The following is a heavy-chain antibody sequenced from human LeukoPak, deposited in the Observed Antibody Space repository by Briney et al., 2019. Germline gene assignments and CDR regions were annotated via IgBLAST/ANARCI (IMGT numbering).Heavy chain of an antibody. D-gene: IGHD5-24*01. Sequence: KPGGALRLSCAAPGFTFSSYSMNWVRQAPGKGLEWVTSINSSSSYIYYADSVKGRFTLSRDNAKNSLYLQMNSLRAEDTAVYYCAREGDGYNLLGDYYYGMDVWGQGTTVTVSS. J-gene: IGHJ6*02. CDR3: AREGDGYNLLGDYYYGMDV. V-gene: IGHV3-21*01. CDR1: GFTFSSYS. CDR2: INSSSSYI.